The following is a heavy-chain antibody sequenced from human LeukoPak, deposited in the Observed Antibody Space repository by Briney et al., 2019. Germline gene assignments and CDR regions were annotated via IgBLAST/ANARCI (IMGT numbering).Heavy chain of an antibody. CDR1: GFTFSRYW. CDR3: ATDRDNSDWQKRFDS. CDR2: INQDAREI. J-gene: IGHJ4*02. D-gene: IGHD2-21*02. Sequence: GGSLRLSCAAAGFTFSRYWMNWYRQAPGKGLEWVGNINQDAREINYVDSVRGRFTISSDNAKNSLHLQMNSLRAEDTAVYYCATDRDNSDWQKRFDSWGQGTLVTVSS. V-gene: IGHV3-7*01.